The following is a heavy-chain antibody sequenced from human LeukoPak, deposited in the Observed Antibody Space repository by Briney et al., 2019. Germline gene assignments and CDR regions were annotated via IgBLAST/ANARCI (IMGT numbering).Heavy chain of an antibody. CDR2: IWYDGSNK. CDR1: GFTFSSYG. CDR3: AKWPAMGDSHDAFDI. Sequence: GGSLRLSCAASGFTFSSYGMHWVRQAPGKGLEWVAVIWYDGSNKYYADSVKGRFTISRDNSKNTLYLKMNSLRAEDTAVYYCAKWPAMGDSHDAFDIWGQGTMVTVSS. D-gene: IGHD2-21*01. V-gene: IGHV3-33*06. J-gene: IGHJ3*02.